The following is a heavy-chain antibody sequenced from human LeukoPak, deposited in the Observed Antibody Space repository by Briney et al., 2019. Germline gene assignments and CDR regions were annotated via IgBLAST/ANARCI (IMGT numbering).Heavy chain of an antibody. V-gene: IGHV4-4*02. D-gene: IGHD1-26*01. CDR3: ARVSSGSYYFDS. Sequence: PSETLSLTCAISGGSISSSNWWSWVRRPPGNGLEWIGEIYHSGSTNYSPSLKSRVTISVDKSKNQFSLKVTSVTAADTAVYYCARVSSGSYYFDSWGQGTLVTVSS. J-gene: IGHJ4*02. CDR2: IYHSGST. CDR1: GGSISSSNW.